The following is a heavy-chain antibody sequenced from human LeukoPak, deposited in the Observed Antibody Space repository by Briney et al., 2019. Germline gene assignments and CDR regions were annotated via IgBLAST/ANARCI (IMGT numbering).Heavy chain of an antibody. CDR3: ARERAEGDGYSEDAFDI. D-gene: IGHD5-24*01. J-gene: IGHJ3*02. CDR2: IYHSGST. Sequence: PSETLSLTCAVSGGSISSGGYSWSWIRQPPGTGLEWIGYIYHSGSTYYNPSLKSRVTISVDRSKNQFSLKLSSVTAADTAVYYCARERAEGDGYSEDAFDIWGQGTMVTVSS. CDR1: GGSISSGGYS. V-gene: IGHV4-30-2*01.